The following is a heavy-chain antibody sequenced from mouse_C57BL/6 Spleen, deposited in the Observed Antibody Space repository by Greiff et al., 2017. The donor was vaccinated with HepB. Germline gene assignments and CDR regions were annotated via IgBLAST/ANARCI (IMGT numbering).Heavy chain of an antibody. CDR1: GYTFTSYW. J-gene: IGHJ2*01. V-gene: IGHV1-64*01. Sequence: QVQLQQPGAELVKPGASVKLSCKASGYTFTSYWMHWVKQRPGQGLEWIGMIHPNSGSTKYNEKFKSKATLTVDKSSSTAYMQLSSLTSEDSAVYYCARRFDYGFDYWGQGTTLTVSS. CDR3: ARRFDYGFDY. CDR2: IHPNSGST. D-gene: IGHD2-4*01.